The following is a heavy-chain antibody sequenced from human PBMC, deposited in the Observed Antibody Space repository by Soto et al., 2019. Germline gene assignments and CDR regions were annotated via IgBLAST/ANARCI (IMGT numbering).Heavy chain of an antibody. CDR3: AHTILEWLFSESPNNFDY. J-gene: IGHJ4*02. V-gene: IGHV2-5*02. Sequence: SGPTLVNPTQTLTLTCTFSGFSLSTSGVGVGWIRQPPGKALEWLALIYWDDDKRYSPSLKSRLTITKDTSKNQVVLTMTNMDPVDTATYYCAHTILEWLFSESPNNFDYWGQGTLVTVSS. CDR2: IYWDDDK. CDR1: GFSLSTSGVG. D-gene: IGHD3-3*01.